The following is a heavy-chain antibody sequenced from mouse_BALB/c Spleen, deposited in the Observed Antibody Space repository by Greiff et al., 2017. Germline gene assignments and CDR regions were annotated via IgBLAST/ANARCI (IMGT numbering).Heavy chain of an antibody. CDR1: GYTFSSYW. J-gene: IGHJ4*01. V-gene: IGHV1-9*01. CDR3: ARGGNPYYAMDY. D-gene: IGHD2-1*01. Sequence: QVQLQQSGAELMKPGASVKISCKATGYTFSSYWIEWVKQRPGHGLEWIGEILPGSGSTNYNEEFKGKATFTADTSSNTAYMQLSSLTSEDSAVYYCARGGNPYYAMDYWGQGTSVTVSS. CDR2: ILPGSGST.